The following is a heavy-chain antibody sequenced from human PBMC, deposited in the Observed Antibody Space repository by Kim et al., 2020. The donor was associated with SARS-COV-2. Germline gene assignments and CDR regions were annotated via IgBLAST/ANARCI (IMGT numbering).Heavy chain of an antibody. CDR2: YAT. D-gene: IGHD2-15*01. V-gene: IGHV3-73*01. Sequence: YATAYAASVKGRFTIPRDDSKNTAYLQMNSLKTEDTAVYYCTNGRDNAFDIWGQGTMVTVSS. J-gene: IGHJ3*02. CDR3: TNGRDNAFDI.